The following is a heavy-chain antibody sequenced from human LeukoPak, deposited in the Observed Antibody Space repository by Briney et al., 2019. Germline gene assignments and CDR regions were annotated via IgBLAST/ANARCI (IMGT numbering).Heavy chain of an antibody. J-gene: IGHJ5*02. CDR2: ISAYNGNT. Sequence: ASVKVSCKASGYTFTSYGISWVRQAPGQGLEWMGWISAYNGNTNYAQKLQGRVTMTTDTSTSTAYMELRSLRSDDTAVYYCASVYIAGAGDDWFEPWGQGTLVTVSS. CDR1: GYTFTSYG. CDR3: ASVYIAGAGDDWFEP. D-gene: IGHD6-19*01. V-gene: IGHV1-18*01.